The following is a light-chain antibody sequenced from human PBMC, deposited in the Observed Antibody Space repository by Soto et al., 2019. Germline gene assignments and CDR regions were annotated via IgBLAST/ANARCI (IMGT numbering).Light chain of an antibody. CDR3: TARSSTTPYV. Sequence: QSVLTQDASVSGSPGQSITISCTGTSSDVCGFNYVSWYQQHPGKAPKLMIYDVFTRPSGVSNRFSGSKSGNTASLTISALQVEDEADYYCTARSSTTPYVFGSGSKVPVL. J-gene: IGLJ1*01. CDR1: SSDVCGFNY. V-gene: IGLV2-14*03. CDR2: DVF.